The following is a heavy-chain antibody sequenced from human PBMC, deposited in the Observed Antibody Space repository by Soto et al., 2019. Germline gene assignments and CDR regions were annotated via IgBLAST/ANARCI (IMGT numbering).Heavy chain of an antibody. J-gene: IGHJ6*02. D-gene: IGHD1-26*01. CDR2: IYYSGST. CDR1: GGSVSSGSYY. CDR3: ARDGVWDGMDV. Sequence: QVQLQESGPGLVKPSETLSLTCTVSGGSVSSGSYYWSWIRQPPGKGLEWIGYIYYSGSTNYNPSLKSRVPISVDTSKNQFSLKLSSVTAADTAVYYCARDGVWDGMDVWGQGTTVTVSS. V-gene: IGHV4-61*01.